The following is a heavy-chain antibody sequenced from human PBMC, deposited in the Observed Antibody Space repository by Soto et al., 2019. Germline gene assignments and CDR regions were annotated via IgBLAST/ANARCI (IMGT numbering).Heavy chain of an antibody. Sequence: EVQLVESGGGLVQPGGSLRLSCAASGFSISNYWMTWVRQAPGKGLEWVANIKEDGNEEYYVDSVKGRFTISRDNAKNSLSLHMNSLRAEDTAVFYCARDLTPVILPYYYDANDIWGQGKGVTVSS. CDR2: IKEDGNEE. CDR1: GFSISNYW. CDR3: ARDLTPVILPYYYDANDI. V-gene: IGHV3-7*01. J-gene: IGHJ3*02. D-gene: IGHD3-22*01.